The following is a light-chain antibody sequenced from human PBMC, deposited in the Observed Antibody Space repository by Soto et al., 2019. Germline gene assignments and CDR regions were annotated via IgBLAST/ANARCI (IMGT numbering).Light chain of an antibody. Sequence: EIVLTQSPGTLSLSPGERATLSCRASHSVNSNYLAWYQQRPGQAPRRLIFGSSNRATGVPDRFSGSGSGTDFTLTISRLEPEDFAVYYCQQYSSTPYTFGQGSRLEIK. CDR3: QQYSSTPYT. V-gene: IGKV3-20*01. CDR1: HSVNSNY. CDR2: GSS. J-gene: IGKJ2*01.